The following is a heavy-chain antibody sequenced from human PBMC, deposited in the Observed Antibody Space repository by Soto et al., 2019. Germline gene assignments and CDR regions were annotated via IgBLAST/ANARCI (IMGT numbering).Heavy chain of an antibody. CDR3: ARYKRSDYDDFDC. J-gene: IGHJ4*02. D-gene: IGHD4-17*01. CDR1: GGSISSYY. CDR2: ISYSGTT. V-gene: IGHV4-59*08. Sequence: PSETLSLTCTVSGGSISSYYWSWIRQPSGKGLEWIGYISYSGTTNYNPSLKSRVTISLDTSKNQFSLKLTSVTAADTAVYFCARYKRSDYDDFDCWGQGTQVTVSS.